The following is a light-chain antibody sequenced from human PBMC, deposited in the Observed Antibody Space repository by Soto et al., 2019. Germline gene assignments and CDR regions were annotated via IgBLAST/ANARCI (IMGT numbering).Light chain of an antibody. J-gene: IGKJ1*01. CDR2: GAS. V-gene: IGKV3-15*01. CDR3: QQYNNWPT. CDR1: QSVNSN. Sequence: EIVMTQSPATLSVSPGERATLSCRASQSVNSNLAWYQQKPGQAPRLLIYGASTRATGVPARFSGSRSGTEFILTISSLQSEDFAVYFGQQYNNWPTFGQGTKVEIK.